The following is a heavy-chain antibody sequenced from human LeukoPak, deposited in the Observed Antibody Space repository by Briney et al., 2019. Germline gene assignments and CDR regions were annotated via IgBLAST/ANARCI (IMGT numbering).Heavy chain of an antibody. CDR2: IKQDGSEK. D-gene: IGHD6-6*01. Sequence: GGSLRLSCAASGFTFSSYWMSWVRQAPGKGLEWVANIKQDGSEKYYVDSVKGRFTISRDNAKNSLYLQMNSLRAEDTAVYYCARDPRIAARPSYFDYWGQGTLVTASS. J-gene: IGHJ4*02. CDR3: ARDPRIAARPSYFDY. V-gene: IGHV3-7*01. CDR1: GFTFSSYW.